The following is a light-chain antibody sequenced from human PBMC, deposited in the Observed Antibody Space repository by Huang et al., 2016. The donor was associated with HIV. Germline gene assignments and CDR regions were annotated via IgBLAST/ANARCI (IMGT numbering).Light chain of an antibody. V-gene: IGKV1-5*01. CDR1: QSFTTW. Sequence: DIQMTQSPSTLSASVGDRVTITCRASQSFTTWLAWYQQKPGKAPKLLIYDVSSLERGVPSRCSGSGSGTEFTLTISSLQPDDFATYYCQQYDGYPWTFGQGTKVEIK. J-gene: IGKJ1*01. CDR2: DVS. CDR3: QQYDGYPWT.